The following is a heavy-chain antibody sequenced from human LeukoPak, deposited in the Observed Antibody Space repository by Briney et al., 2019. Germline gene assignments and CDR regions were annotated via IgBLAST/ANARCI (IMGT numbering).Heavy chain of an antibody. CDR1: GGSISSSSYY. D-gene: IGHD1-26*01. V-gene: IGHV4-39*01. CDR3: ASTIVGATTSDYYYYMDV. Sequence: PSETLSLTCTVPGGSISSSSYYWGWIRQPPGKGLEWIGSIYYSRSTHYNTSLKSRVTISVDTYKNQFSLKLSSVTAADTAVYYCASTIVGATTSDYYYYMDVWGKGTTVTVSS. CDR2: IYYSRST. J-gene: IGHJ6*03.